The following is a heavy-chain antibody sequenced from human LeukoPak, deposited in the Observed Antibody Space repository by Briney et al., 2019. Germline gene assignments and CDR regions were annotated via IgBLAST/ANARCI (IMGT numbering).Heavy chain of an antibody. CDR1: GGTFSSYA. J-gene: IGHJ5*02. Sequence: SVKVSCKASGGTFSSYAISWVRQAPGQGLEWMGGIIPIFGTANYAQKFQGRVTITADESTSTAYMELSSLRSEDTAVYYCARGMGVLVPAATWFDPWGQGTLVTVSS. V-gene: IGHV1-69*13. CDR2: IIPIFGTA. D-gene: IGHD2-2*01. CDR3: ARGMGVLVPAATWFDP.